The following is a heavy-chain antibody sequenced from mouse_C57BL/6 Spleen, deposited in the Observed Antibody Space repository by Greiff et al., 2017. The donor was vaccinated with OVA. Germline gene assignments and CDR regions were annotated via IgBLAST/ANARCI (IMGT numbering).Heavy chain of an antibody. CDR1: GFTFSSYA. CDR2: ISDGGSYT. Sequence: DVKLQESGGGLVKPGGSLKLSCAASGFTFSSYAMSWVRQTPEKRLEWVATISDGGSYTYYPDNVKGRFTISRDNAKNNLYLQMSHLKSEDTAMYYCARDHKLRYFDVWGTGTTVTVSS. J-gene: IGHJ1*03. V-gene: IGHV5-4*01. CDR3: ARDHKLRYFDV. D-gene: IGHD2-12*01.